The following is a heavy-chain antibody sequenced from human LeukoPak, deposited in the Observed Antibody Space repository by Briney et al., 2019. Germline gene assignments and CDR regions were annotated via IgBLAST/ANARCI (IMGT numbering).Heavy chain of an antibody. CDR1: GYTFTGYY. CDR3: ARVRGRSRIAAAGTGSALPDY. CDR2: INPNSGGT. D-gene: IGHD6-13*01. Sequence: ASVKVSCKASGYTFTGYYMHWVRQAPGQGLEWMGWINPNSGGTNYAQKFQGRVTMTRDTSISTAYMELSRLRSDDTAVYYCARVRGRSRIAAAGTGSALPDYWGQGTLVTLSS. J-gene: IGHJ4*02. V-gene: IGHV1-2*02.